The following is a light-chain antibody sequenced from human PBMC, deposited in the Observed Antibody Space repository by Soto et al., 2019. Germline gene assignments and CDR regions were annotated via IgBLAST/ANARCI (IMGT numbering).Light chain of an antibody. V-gene: IGKV3-20*01. CDR3: QQFDTSPYT. CDR2: GAS. J-gene: IGKJ2*01. Sequence: VLTQSPGTLSLSPGERATLSCRASQSVTNYLVWYQQKAGQAPRLLIYGASSRAPGIPDRFSGSGFGTDCTRTINRLGPEDSSVYYCQQFDTSPYTFGQGPKLEIK. CDR1: QSVTNY.